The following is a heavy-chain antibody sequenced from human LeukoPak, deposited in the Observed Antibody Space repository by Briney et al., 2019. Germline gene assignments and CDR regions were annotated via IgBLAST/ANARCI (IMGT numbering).Heavy chain of an antibody. CDR3: ARAKGVVAAAGTTYNY. V-gene: IGHV1-24*01. D-gene: IGHD6-13*01. Sequence: ASVKVSCKVSGYTLTELSMHWVRQAPGKGLEWMGGFDPEDGETIYAQKFQGRVTMTEDTSTDTAYMELSSLRSDDTAVYYCARAKGVVAAAGTTYNYWGQGTLVTVSS. CDR1: GYTLTELS. CDR2: FDPEDGET. J-gene: IGHJ4*02.